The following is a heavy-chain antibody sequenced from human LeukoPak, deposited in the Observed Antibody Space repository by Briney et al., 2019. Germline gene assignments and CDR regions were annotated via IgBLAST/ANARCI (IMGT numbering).Heavy chain of an antibody. D-gene: IGHD2-2*01. V-gene: IGHV4-4*02. J-gene: IGHJ6*02. CDR1: GGSISSITG. CDR2: TNISGTT. Sequence: SGTLSLTCAVSGGSISSITGGGWFRQPPGRGLGWMGETNISGTTNYNPSLKSRVTISVDKSKNQFSLKLSSVTAADTAVYYCARVDSDCSSTSCYHYYYYGMDVWGQGTTVTVSS. CDR3: ARVDSDCSSTSCYHYYYYGMDV.